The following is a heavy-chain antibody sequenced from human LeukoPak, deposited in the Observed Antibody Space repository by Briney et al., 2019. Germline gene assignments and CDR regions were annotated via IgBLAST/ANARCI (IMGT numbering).Heavy chain of an antibody. CDR3: ARNERFLEWLFRPDYYGMDV. CDR1: GYTFTSYY. D-gene: IGHD3-3*01. CDR2: INPSGGST. J-gene: IGHJ6*02. V-gene: IGHV1-46*01. Sequence: ASVTVSCKASGYTFTSYYMHWVRQAPGQGLEWMGIINPSGGSTSYAQKFQGRVTMTRDTSTSTVYMELSSLRSEDTAVYYCARNERFLEWLFRPDYYGMDVWGQGTTVTVSS.